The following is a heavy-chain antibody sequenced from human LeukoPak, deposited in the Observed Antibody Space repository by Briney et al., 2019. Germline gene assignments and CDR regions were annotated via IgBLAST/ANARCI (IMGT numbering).Heavy chain of an antibody. CDR2: ISGSGGSA. CDR1: GFTVSSNY. D-gene: IGHD1-26*01. CDR3: AKDFVGSIPDHFDY. Sequence: GGSLRLSCAASGFTVSSNYMSWVRQAPGKGLEWVSVISGSGGSAYYAHSVKGRFTISRDNSKNTLYLQMNSLRAEDAALYYCAKDFVGSIPDHFDYWGQGTLVTVSS. J-gene: IGHJ4*02. V-gene: IGHV3-23*01.